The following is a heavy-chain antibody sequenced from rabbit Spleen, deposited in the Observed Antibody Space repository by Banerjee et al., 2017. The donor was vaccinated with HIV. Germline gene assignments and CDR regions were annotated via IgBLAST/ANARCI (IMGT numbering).Heavy chain of an antibody. Sequence: GGGLVQPEGSLTLTCIASGVSFSGDSYMCWVRQAPGKGLEWIACIDAGSSGYTYFASWAKGRFTISKTSSTTVTLQMTSLTAADTATYFCARDTSSSFSSYGMDLWGPGTLVTVS. V-gene: IGHV1S40*01. CDR1: GVSFSGDSY. CDR3: ARDTSSSFSSYGMDL. J-gene: IGHJ6*01. D-gene: IGHD1-1*01. CDR2: IDAGSSGYT.